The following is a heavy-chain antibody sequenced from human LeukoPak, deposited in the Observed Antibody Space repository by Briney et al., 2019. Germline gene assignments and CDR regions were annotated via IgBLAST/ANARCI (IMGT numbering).Heavy chain of an antibody. J-gene: IGHJ4*02. V-gene: IGHV3-21*01. CDR2: ISSSSSHI. Sequence: GGSLRLSCAASGFTFSSYSMNWVRQAPGKGLEWVSSISSSSSHIYYADSVKGRFTISRDNAKNSLYLQMNSLRAEDTAVYYCARAVAGTWNDYWGQGTLVTVSS. CDR3: ARAVAGTWNDY. D-gene: IGHD6-19*01. CDR1: GFTFSSYS.